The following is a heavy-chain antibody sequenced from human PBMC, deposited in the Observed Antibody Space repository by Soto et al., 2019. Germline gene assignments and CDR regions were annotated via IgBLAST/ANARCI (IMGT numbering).Heavy chain of an antibody. CDR3: VRDGTKTLRDWFDP. J-gene: IGHJ5*02. CDR2: IYATGTT. D-gene: IGHD1-1*01. CDR1: GASISGFY. Sequence: SETLSLTCTVSGASISGFYWSWIRKPAGKGLEWIGRIYATGTTDYNPSLKSRVMMSVDTSKKQFSLKLRSVTAADTAVYYCVRDGTKTLRDWFDPWGQGISVTVSS. V-gene: IGHV4-4*07.